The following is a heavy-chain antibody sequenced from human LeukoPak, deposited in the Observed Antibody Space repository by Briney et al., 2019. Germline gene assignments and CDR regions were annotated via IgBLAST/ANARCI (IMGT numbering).Heavy chain of an antibody. CDR1: EFTFSNYG. Sequence: PGGSLRLSCAASEFTFSNYGMHWVRQAPGNGLEWVAFIQYDGSNKYYGNSVKGRFTISRDTSKNTSYLQMNSLRAEDTAVYYCAKEHGSGSYFDYWGQGTLVTVSS. D-gene: IGHD3-10*01. CDR2: IQYDGSNK. J-gene: IGHJ4*02. CDR3: AKEHGSGSYFDY. V-gene: IGHV3-30*02.